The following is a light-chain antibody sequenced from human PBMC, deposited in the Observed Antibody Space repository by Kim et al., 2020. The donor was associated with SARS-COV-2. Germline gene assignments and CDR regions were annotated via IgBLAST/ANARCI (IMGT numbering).Light chain of an antibody. CDR3: QSYDSSLSGRV. CDR2: GNT. J-gene: IGLJ2*01. Sequence: QSVLTQPPSVSGAPGQRVTISCTGSSSNIGAGYAVHWYQQLPGTAPKLLIYGNTNRPSGVPDRFSGSRSGTSASLAITGLQAEDEADYYCQSYDSSLSGRVFGGRTQLTVL. CDR1: SSNIGAGYA. V-gene: IGLV1-40*01.